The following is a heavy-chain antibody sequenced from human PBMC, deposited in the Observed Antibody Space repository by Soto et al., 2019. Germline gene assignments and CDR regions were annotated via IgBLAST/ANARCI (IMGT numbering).Heavy chain of an antibody. J-gene: IGHJ6*02. V-gene: IGHV5-10-1*01. CDR2: IDPSDSYT. Sequence: PGESLKISCKGSGYSFTSYWISWVRQMPGKGLEWMGRIDPSDSYTNYSPSFQGHVTISADKSISTAYLQWSSLKASDTAMYYCARPPAATPYYYYGMDVWGQGTTVTVSS. CDR3: ARPPAATPYYYYGMDV. CDR1: GYSFTSYW. D-gene: IGHD2-15*01.